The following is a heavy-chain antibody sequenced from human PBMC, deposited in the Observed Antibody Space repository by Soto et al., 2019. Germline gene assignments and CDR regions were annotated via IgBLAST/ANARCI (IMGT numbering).Heavy chain of an antibody. CDR2: ISAYNGDT. V-gene: IGHV1-18*01. D-gene: IGHD1-26*01. J-gene: IGHJ4*02. CDR1: GYKFPDYG. CDR3: ARVEDSGTYLI. Sequence: QARLTQSGPEVKKLGASMKVSCKASGYKFPDYGISWVRRAPGQGPEWLGWISAYNGDTEYANKFQGRITVTTDTSTTTVYLELRRLRPEDTAIYYCARVEDSGTYLIWGQETLVTASS.